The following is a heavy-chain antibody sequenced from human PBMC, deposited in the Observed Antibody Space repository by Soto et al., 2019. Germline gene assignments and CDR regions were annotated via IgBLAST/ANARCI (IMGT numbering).Heavy chain of an antibody. Sequence: SETLSLTCTVPGGSISDISYCWGWIRQPPGKGLQWIGCMFYSGAAYYNPSLKNRVTLSVDTSNNEFSLKLVSVTAPDTAVYYCARHKSGSDWLDPWGQGTLVTVSS. CDR3: ARHKSGSDWLDP. D-gene: IGHD2-15*01. J-gene: IGHJ5*02. CDR2: MFYSGAA. V-gene: IGHV4-39*01. CDR1: GGSISDISYC.